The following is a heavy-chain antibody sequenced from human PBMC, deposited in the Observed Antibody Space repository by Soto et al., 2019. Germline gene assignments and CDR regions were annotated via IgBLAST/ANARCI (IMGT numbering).Heavy chain of an antibody. J-gene: IGHJ4*02. CDR3: AREQIGIGHGDYANDY. D-gene: IGHD4-17*01. V-gene: IGHV3-21*01. CDR1: GFTFSSYS. Sequence: GGSLRLSCAASGFTFSSYSMNWVRQAPGKGLEWVSSISSSSSYIYYADSVKGRFTISRDNAKNSLYLQMNSLRAEDTAVYYCAREQIGIGHGDYANDYWGQGTLVTVSS. CDR2: ISSSSSYI.